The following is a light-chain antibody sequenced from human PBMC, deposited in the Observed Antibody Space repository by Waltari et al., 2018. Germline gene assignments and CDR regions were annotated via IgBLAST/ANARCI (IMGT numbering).Light chain of an antibody. J-gene: IGKJ3*01. CDR3: LQSYSTPFT. Sequence: DIQMTQSPSSLSASVGERVTITCRASQSISTYLNWYLQKPGKAPKLLIYGASSLQSGAPSRFSGSGSGTDFTLTISSLQPEDFATYYCLQSYSTPFTFGPGTKVDIK. CDR2: GAS. CDR1: QSISTY. V-gene: IGKV1-39*01.